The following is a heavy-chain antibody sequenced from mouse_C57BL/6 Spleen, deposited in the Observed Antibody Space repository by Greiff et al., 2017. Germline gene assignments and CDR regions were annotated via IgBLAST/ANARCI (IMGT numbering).Heavy chain of an antibody. CDR1: GYAFSSSW. CDR2: IYPGDGDT. CDR3: ARSFDSSFDY. J-gene: IGHJ2*01. V-gene: IGHV1-82*01. Sequence: VQGVESGPELVKPGASVKISCKASGYAFSSSWMNWVKQRPGKGLEWIGRIYPGDGDTNYNGKFKGKATLTADKSSSTAYMQLSSLTSEDSAVYFCARSFDSSFDYWGQGTTLTVSS. D-gene: IGHD1-1*01.